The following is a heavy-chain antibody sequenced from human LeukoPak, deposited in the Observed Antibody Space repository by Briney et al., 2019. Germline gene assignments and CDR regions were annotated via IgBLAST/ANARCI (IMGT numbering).Heavy chain of an antibody. CDR2: VSGDRRRT. CDR1: GFTFSRYW. J-gene: IGHJ4*02. V-gene: IGHV3-7*01. D-gene: IGHD1-1*01. CDR3: VRGTFDWKGVDF. Sequence: GGSLRLSCEVSGFTFSRYWMHWVRQAPGKGLECVAKVSGDRRRTDYAECANGRFAVYRDDARNSLHLDMSSLRADDTAMYYCVRGTFDWKGVDFWGQGSLVTVSS.